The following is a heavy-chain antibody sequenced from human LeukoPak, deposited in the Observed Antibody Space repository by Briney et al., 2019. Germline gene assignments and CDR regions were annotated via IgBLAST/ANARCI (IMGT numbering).Heavy chain of an antibody. CDR3: ARGAYYYGSGSWYYYGMDV. V-gene: IGHV5-51*01. CDR1: GYSFTSYW. D-gene: IGHD3-10*01. J-gene: IGHJ6*02. CDR2: IYLGDSDT. Sequence: GESLKISCKGSGYSFTSYWIGWVRQMPGKGLEWMGIIYLGDSDTRYSPSFQGQVTISADKSISTAYLQWSSLKASDTAMYYCARGAYYYGSGSWYYYGMDVWGQGTTVTVSS.